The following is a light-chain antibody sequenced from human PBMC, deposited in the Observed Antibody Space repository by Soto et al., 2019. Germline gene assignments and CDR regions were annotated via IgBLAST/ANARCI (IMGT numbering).Light chain of an antibody. CDR3: SSYTSSSTL. J-gene: IGLJ2*01. CDR1: SSDIGGYNY. V-gene: IGLV2-14*01. Sequence: QSALTQPASVSGSPGQSITISCTGTSSDIGGYNYVSWYQQHPGKAPKLMIYEVSHRPSGVSNRFSGSKSGNTASLTISGLLPEDEADYYCSSYTSSSTLFGGGTKLTVL. CDR2: EVS.